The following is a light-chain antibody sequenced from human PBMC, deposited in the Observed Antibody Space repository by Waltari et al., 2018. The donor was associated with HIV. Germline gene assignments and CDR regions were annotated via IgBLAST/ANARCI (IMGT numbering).Light chain of an antibody. CDR3: SSYTSGTTCV. CDR2: EVS. Sequence: QSALTQPASVSGSPGQSITISCTGTSSDIGGYNYVSWHQHHPGRAPKLIIFEVSIRPSGVSTRFSGSKSGNTASLIISGLLAEDDADYYCSSYTSGTTCVFGGGTKLTVL. V-gene: IGLV2-14*01. CDR1: SSDIGGYNY. J-gene: IGLJ3*02.